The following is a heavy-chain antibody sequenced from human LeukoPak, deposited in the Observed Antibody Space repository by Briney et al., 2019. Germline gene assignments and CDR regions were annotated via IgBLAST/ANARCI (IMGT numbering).Heavy chain of an antibody. CDR1: GGSISSYY. Sequence: SETLSLTCTVSGGSISSYYWSWIRQPPGKGLEWIGYIYYSGSTNYNPSLKSRVTISVDTSKNQFSLKLSSVTAADTAVYYCARNPWAFHFDYWGQGPLVTASS. J-gene: IGHJ4*02. V-gene: IGHV4-59*01. CDR2: IYYSGST. CDR3: ARNPWAFHFDY. D-gene: IGHD1-14*01.